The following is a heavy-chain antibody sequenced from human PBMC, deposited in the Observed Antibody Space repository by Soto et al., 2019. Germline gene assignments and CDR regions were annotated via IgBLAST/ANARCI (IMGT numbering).Heavy chain of an antibody. D-gene: IGHD6-6*01. J-gene: IGHJ6*02. V-gene: IGHV3-7*05. Sequence: GGSLRLSCAASGFTFSSYWMSWVRQAPGKGLEWVANIKQDGSEKYYVDSVKGRFTISRDNAKNSLYLQMNSLRAEDTAVYYCARDSRLIAARPYYYYGMDVWGQGTTVTVSS. CDR1: GFTFSSYW. CDR2: IKQDGSEK. CDR3: ARDSRLIAARPYYYYGMDV.